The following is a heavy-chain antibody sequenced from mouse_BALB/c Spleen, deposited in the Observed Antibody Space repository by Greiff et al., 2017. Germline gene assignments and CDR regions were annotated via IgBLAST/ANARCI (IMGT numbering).Heavy chain of an antibody. V-gene: IGHV2-2*02. CDR2: IWSGGST. Sequence: VQLQESGPGLVQPSQSLSITCTVSGFSLTSYGVHWVRQSPGKGLEWLGVIWSGGSTDYNAAFISRLSISKDNSKSQVFFKMNRLQANDTAIYYCARNLWLRREGIAYWGQGTLVTVSA. CDR1: GFSLTSYG. D-gene: IGHD2-2*01. CDR3: ARNLWLRREGIAY. J-gene: IGHJ3*01.